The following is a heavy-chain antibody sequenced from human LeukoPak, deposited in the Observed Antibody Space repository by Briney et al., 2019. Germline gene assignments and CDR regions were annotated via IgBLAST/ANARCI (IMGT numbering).Heavy chain of an antibody. J-gene: IGHJ4*01. CDR2: VVPVLDID. CDR3: ARGVSDYYNPSGYNYFDY. D-gene: IGHD3-22*01. V-gene: IGHV1-69*04. Sequence: ASVTVSCKASGGTFNNYAFSWVRQAPGQGLEWMGRVVPVLDIDNYAQKFQGRLTITADKSTTTAYMELSSLRSDDTAVYYCARGVSDYYNPSGYNYFDYWGLGTLVTVSS. CDR1: GGTFNNYA.